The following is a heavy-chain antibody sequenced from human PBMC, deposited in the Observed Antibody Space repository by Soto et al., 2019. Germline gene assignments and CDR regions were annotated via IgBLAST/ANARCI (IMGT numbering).Heavy chain of an antibody. V-gene: IGHV3-23*01. CDR1: GFAFNIYA. D-gene: IGHD3-10*01. J-gene: IGHJ4*02. CDR2: ISGSADST. Sequence: EVQLLESGGGLVQPGGSLRVSCAASGFAFNIYAMSWVHQAPGKGLGWVSVISGSADSTNYADSVKGRFTISRDNSKNTVYLQMNSLRVEDTAVYYCAKDRNHYGSGSYFDYWGQGTLVTVSS. CDR3: AKDRNHYGSGSYFDY.